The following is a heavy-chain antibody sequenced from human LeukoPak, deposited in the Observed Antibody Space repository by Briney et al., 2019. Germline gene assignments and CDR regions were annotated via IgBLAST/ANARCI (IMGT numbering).Heavy chain of an antibody. V-gene: IGHV3-48*03. Sequence: GGSLRLSCAAAGFTFSSYEMNWVRQAPGKGLEWVSYISSSGSTIHYADSVKGRFTISRDNAKNSLYLQMNSLRAEDTAVYYCAELGITMIGGVWGKGTTVTISS. CDR1: GFTFSSYE. CDR2: ISSSGSTI. J-gene: IGHJ6*04. D-gene: IGHD3-10*02. CDR3: AELGITMIGGV.